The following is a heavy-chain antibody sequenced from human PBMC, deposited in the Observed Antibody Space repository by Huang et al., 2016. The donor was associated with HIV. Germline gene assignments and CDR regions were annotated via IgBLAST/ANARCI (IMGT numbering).Heavy chain of an antibody. Sequence: EVQLVESGGGSVQPGGSLILSCAASGTNCTTMHWVRQASGKGLEWVGRIRNKANNYATAYAASVRGRFTISRDDSRSTAYLQMTSLRIEDTALYYCIILDGDYWGLGILVTVSS. CDR2: IRNKANNYAT. D-gene: IGHD3-3*02. J-gene: IGHJ4*02. V-gene: IGHV3-73*01. CDR1: GTNCTT. CDR3: IILDGDY.